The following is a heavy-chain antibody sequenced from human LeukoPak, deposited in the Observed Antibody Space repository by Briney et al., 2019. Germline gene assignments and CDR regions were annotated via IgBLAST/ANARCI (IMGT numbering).Heavy chain of an antibody. CDR1: GGTFTSYD. CDR2: MNPNSGNT. V-gene: IGHV1-8*01. J-gene: IGHJ6*02. D-gene: IGHD3-22*01. Sequence: ASVKVSCKASGGTFTSYDINWVRQATGQGLEWMGWMNPNSGNTGYAQKFQGRVTMTRNTSISTAYMELSSLRSEDTAVYYCARAYYDSSEYYGMDVWGQGTTVTVSS. CDR3: ARAYYDSSEYYGMDV.